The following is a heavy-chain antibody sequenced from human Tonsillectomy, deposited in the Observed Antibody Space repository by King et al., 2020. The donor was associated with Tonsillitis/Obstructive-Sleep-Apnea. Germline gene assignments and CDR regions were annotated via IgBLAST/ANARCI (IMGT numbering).Heavy chain of an antibody. CDR1: GFTFSSYG. CDR2: IWYDGGNK. Sequence: VQLVESGGGVVQPGRSLRLSCAASGFTFSSYGMHWVRQAPGKGLEWVAVIWYDGGNKYYADSVKGRFPISRDNSKNPLYLQMNTLRADDTAVYYCARDFGYCSGGSCKYYFDYWGQGTLVTVSS. V-gene: IGHV3-33*01. CDR3: ARDFGYCSGGSCKYYFDY. D-gene: IGHD2-15*01. J-gene: IGHJ4*02.